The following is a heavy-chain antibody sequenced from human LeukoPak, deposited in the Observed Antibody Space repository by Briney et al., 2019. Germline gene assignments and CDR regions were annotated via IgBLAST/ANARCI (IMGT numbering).Heavy chain of an antibody. CDR2: INSDGSST. Sequence: GGSLRLSCAASGFTFSSYWMHWVRQAPGKGLVWVSRINSDGSSTSYADSVKGRFTISRDNAKNTLYLQMNSLRAEDTAVYYCARDLGQYYYDSSGLGFDDWGQGTLVTVSS. J-gene: IGHJ4*02. CDR3: ARDLGQYYYDSSGLGFDD. D-gene: IGHD3-22*01. CDR1: GFTFSSYW. V-gene: IGHV3-74*01.